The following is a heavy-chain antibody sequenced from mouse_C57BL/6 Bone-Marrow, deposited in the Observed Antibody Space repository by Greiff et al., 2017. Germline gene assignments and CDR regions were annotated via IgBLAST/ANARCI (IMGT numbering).Heavy chain of an antibody. CDR1: GYAFSSSW. CDR3: ARWYYGSSVDAMDY. Sequence: QVQLQQSGPELVKPGASVKISCKASGYAFSSSWMNWVKQRPGKGLEWIGRIYPGDGDTNYNGKFKGKATMTADKSSSTAYMQLSSLTSEDSAVYFCARWYYGSSVDAMDYWGQGTSVTVSS. J-gene: IGHJ4*01. D-gene: IGHD1-1*01. CDR2: IYPGDGDT. V-gene: IGHV1-82*01.